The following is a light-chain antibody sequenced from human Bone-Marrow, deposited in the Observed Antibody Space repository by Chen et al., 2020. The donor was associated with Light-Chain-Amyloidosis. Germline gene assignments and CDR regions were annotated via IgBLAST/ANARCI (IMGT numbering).Light chain of an antibody. Sequence: EIVLTQSPATLSLSPGERATHSCRASQSVSSSLAWYQQKPGQAPRLLIYGASNRAADIPARFSGSGSRTDVTLNISSLEPEDFAVYYCQQRSNRPALTFGGGTKIEIK. CDR1: QSVSSS. CDR3: QQRSNRPALT. V-gene: IGKV3-11*01. J-gene: IGKJ4*01. CDR2: GAS.